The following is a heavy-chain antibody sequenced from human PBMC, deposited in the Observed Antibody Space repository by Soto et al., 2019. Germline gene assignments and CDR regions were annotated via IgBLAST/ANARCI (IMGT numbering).Heavy chain of an antibody. D-gene: IGHD3-10*01. CDR2: VNWNSGSK. J-gene: IGHJ1*01. CDR3: AKDIQAIRSFPEYFQH. CDR1: GFTFDDSA. V-gene: IGHV3-9*01. Sequence: GGSLRLSCAASGFTFDDSAMHWVRQAPGKGLEWVSGVNWNSGSKGYADSVKGRFTISRDNAKNSLFLQMNSLTAEDTAFYYCAKDIQAIRSFPEYFQHWGQGTLVTVSS.